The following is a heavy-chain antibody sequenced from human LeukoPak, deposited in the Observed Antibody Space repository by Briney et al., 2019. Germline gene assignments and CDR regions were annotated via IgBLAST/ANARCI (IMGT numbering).Heavy chain of an antibody. CDR3: ARELAVAGPYGMDV. D-gene: IGHD6-19*01. CDR2: LSSSGGST. CDR1: GFTFSNYA. Sequence: GGSLRLSCAASGFTFSNYAMSWVRQAPGKGLEWVSTLSSSGGSTYYADSVKGRFTISRDNAKNTLFLQMNSLRAEDTAVYYCARELAVAGPYGMDVWGQGTTVTVSS. J-gene: IGHJ6*02. V-gene: IGHV3-23*01.